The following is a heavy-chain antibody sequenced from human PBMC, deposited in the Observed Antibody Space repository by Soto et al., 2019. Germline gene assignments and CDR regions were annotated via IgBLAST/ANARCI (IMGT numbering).Heavy chain of an antibody. CDR3: ARGIRIFGVVIFYRGTSTVEPNFDY. CDR2: INHSGST. Sequence: SETLSLTCAVYGGSFSGYYWSWIRQPPGKGLEWIGEINHSGSTNYNPSLKSRVTISVDTSKNQFSLKLSSVTAADTAVYYCARGIRIFGVVIFYRGTSTVEPNFDYWGQGTLVTVSS. J-gene: IGHJ4*02. CDR1: GGSFSGYY. V-gene: IGHV4-34*01. D-gene: IGHD3-3*01.